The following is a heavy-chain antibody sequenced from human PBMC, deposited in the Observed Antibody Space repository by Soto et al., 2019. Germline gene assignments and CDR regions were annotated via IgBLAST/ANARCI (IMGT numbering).Heavy chain of an antibody. Sequence: GGSLRLSCAASGVTLSSYEMNWVRQGPGKGLEWVSYISSSGGTIYYADSVKGRFTISRDNAKNSLYLQMNSLRAEDTAVYYCAKSYAGGLDVWGQGTTVTVS. J-gene: IGHJ6*02. V-gene: IGHV3-48*03. CDR1: GVTLSSYE. D-gene: IGHD2-8*01. CDR3: AKSYAGGLDV. CDR2: ISSSGGTI.